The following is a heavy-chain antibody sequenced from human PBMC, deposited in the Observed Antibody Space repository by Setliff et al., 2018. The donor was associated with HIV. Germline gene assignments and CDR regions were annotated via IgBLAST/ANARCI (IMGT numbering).Heavy chain of an antibody. CDR2: IYDSHFT. Sequence: SETLSLTCTVSGGSIGLYYWSWIRQPPGKGLEWIGYIYDSHFTNYSPSLQSRVAISVDTSRNQLSLKLDSVTAADTAVYYCARGAIAAAGDFDYWGQGTLVTVS. V-gene: IGHV4-59*01. CDR1: GGSIGLYY. CDR3: ARGAIAAAGDFDY. D-gene: IGHD6-13*01. J-gene: IGHJ4*02.